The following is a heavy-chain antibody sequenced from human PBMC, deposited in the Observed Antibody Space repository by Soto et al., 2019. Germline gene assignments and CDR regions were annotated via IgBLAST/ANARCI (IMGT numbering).Heavy chain of an antibody. D-gene: IGHD2-2*01. CDR3: ARDPPLPAAMVD. CDR1: SGSISGYY. Sequence: SETLSLTCTVSSGSISGYYWSWVRQPPGKGLEWIGEIYHSGSTNYNPSLKSRVTISVDKSKNQFSLQLSSVTAADTALYYCARDPPLPAAMVDWGQGTLVTVSS. V-gene: IGHV4-4*02. CDR2: IYHSGST. J-gene: IGHJ4*02.